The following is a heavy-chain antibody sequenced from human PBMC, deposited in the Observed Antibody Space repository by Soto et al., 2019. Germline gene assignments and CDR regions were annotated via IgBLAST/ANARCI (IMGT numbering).Heavy chain of an antibody. D-gene: IGHD6-19*01. CDR3: ATSGGGWYLY. V-gene: IGHV1-8*01. CDR2: LNPNSGDT. Sequence: QVQLVQSGAEVKKPGASVKVSCKASGYTFSSYDINWVRQATGQGLEWRGWLNPNSGDTGDAQKFXGXVXLXWNTSINTAYIELSSLTSDDTAVYYCATSGGGWYLYWGQGTLVTVSS. CDR1: GYTFSSYD. J-gene: IGHJ4*02.